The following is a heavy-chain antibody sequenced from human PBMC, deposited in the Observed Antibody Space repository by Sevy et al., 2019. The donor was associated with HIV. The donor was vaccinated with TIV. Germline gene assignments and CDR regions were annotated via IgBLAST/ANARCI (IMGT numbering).Heavy chain of an antibody. CDR1: GGSISSYY. J-gene: IGHJ6*02. CDR2: IYYSGST. Sequence: SESLSLTCTVSGGSISSYYWSWIRQPPGKGLEWIGYIYYSGSTNYNPSLKSRVTISVDTSKNQFSLKLGSVTAADTAVYYCARDRLKAAAGTGGDYYYYYGMDVWGHGTTVTVSS. CDR3: ARDRLKAAAGTGGDYYYYYGMDV. V-gene: IGHV4-59*01. D-gene: IGHD6-13*01.